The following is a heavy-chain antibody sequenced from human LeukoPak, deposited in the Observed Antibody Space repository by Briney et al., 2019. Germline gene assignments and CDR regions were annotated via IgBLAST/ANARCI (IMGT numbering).Heavy chain of an antibody. Sequence: PGRYLRLSCAASGFTFSSYAMHWVRQAPGKELEWVAVISYDGSNKYYADSVKGRFTISRDNSKNTLYLQMNSLRAEDTAVYYCARDYSREDWGQGTLVTVSS. CDR3: ARDYSRED. V-gene: IGHV3-30-3*01. CDR2: ISYDGSNK. D-gene: IGHD1-26*01. CDR1: GFTFSSYA. J-gene: IGHJ4*02.